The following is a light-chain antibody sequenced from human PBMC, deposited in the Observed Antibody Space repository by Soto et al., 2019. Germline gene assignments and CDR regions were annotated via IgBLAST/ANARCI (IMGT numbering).Light chain of an antibody. CDR2: SHN. Sequence: QSVLPQTPSVSGTPGQTVTLSCSGSSSNIGRNYVYWYQQLPGAAPKLLMYSHNIRPSGVPDRFSASTSGTSASLVISGLRSEDEADYHCATWDDDVSGLVFGAGTKLTVL. V-gene: IGLV1-47*02. CDR1: SSNIGRNY. CDR3: ATWDDDVSGLV. J-gene: IGLJ2*01.